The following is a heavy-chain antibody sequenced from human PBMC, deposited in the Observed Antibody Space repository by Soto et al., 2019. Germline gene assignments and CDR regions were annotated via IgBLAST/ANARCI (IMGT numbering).Heavy chain of an antibody. J-gene: IGHJ5*02. V-gene: IGHV3-11*01. CDR3: ARDLWGVVVVAATSDNWFDP. CDR1: GFTFSDYY. CDR2: ISSSGSTI. Sequence: GGALRLSCAAYGFTFSDYYMSWIRQAPGKGLEWVSYISSSGSTIYYADSVKGRFTISRDNAKNSLYLQMNSLRAEDTAVYYCARDLWGVVVVAATSDNWFDPWGQGTLVTVSS. D-gene: IGHD2-15*01.